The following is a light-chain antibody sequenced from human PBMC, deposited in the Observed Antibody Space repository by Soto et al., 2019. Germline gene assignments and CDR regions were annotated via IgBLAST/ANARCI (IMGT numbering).Light chain of an antibody. CDR3: QHYGRSPPSWT. Sequence: EIVLTQSPGTLSLSAGEGATLSCRASQSVSSNYLAWYQQKPGQPPRLLISGASSRATGIPDRFIGSGSGTDFTLTISSLEPEDFAVYYCQHYGRSPPSWTFGQGTKVEIK. CDR2: GAS. CDR1: QSVSSNY. J-gene: IGKJ1*01. V-gene: IGKV3-20*01.